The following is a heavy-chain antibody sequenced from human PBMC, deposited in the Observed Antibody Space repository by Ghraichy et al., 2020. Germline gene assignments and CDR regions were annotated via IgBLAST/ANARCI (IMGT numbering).Heavy chain of an antibody. D-gene: IGHD4-11*01. CDR3: ARNSNYVINWFDP. J-gene: IGHJ5*02. CDR2: INHSGST. V-gene: IGHV4-34*01. Sequence: SETLSLTCAVYGGSFSCYYWSWIRQPPGKGLEWIGEINHSGSTNYNPSLKSRVTISVDTSKNQFSLKLSSVTAADTAVYYCARNSNYVINWFDPWGQGTLVTVSS. CDR1: GGSFSCYY.